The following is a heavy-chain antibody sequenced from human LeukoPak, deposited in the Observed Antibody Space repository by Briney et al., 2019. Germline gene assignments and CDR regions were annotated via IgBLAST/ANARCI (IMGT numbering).Heavy chain of an antibody. CDR2: INHSGST. CDR1: GGSFSGYY. CDR3: ARQYYYGSGSYGRWFDP. V-gene: IGHV4-34*01. Sequence: SETLSLTCAVYGGSFSGYYWSWIRQPPGKGLEWIGEINHSGSTNYNPSLKGRVTISVDTSKNQFSLKLSSVTAADTAVYYCARQYYYGSGSYGRWFDPWGQGTLVTVSS. D-gene: IGHD3-10*01. J-gene: IGHJ5*02.